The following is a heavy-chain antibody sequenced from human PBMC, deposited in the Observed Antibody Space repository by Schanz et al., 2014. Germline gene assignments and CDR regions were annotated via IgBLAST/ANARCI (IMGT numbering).Heavy chain of an antibody. CDR3: ARSAGRDFWSGYYTRFDY. V-gene: IGHV4-34*01. J-gene: IGHJ4*02. D-gene: IGHD3-3*01. CDR1: GGSFSGYY. CDR2: INHGGST. Sequence: QVQLQQWGAGLLKPSETLSLTCAVYGGSFSGYYWSWIRQPPGKGLEWIAEINHGGSTNYNPSLKSRVTISVDTSKNQFSLNLSSATAADTAVYYCARSAGRDFWSGYYTRFDYWGQGTLVTVSS.